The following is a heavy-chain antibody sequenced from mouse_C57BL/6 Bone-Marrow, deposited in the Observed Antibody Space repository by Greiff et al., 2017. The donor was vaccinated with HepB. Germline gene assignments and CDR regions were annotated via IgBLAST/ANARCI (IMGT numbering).Heavy chain of an antibody. Sequence: QVHVKQPGAELVKPGASVKLSCKASGYTFTSYWMQWVKQRPGQGLEWIGEIDPSDSYTNYNQKFKGKATLTVDTSSSTAYMQLSSLTSEDSAVYYCARGGRASWFAYWGQGTLVTVSA. CDR3: ARGGRASWFAY. J-gene: IGHJ3*01. CDR2: IDPSDSYT. CDR1: GYTFTSYW. D-gene: IGHD3-1*01. V-gene: IGHV1-50*01.